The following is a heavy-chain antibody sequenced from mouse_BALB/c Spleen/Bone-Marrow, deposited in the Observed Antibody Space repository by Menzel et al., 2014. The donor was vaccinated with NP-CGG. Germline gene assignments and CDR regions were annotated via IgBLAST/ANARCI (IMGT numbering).Heavy chain of an antibody. V-gene: IGHV1S81*02. J-gene: IGHJ3*01. D-gene: IGHD2-12*01. CDR1: GYTFTSYW. CDR3: ERDYSYDASSAWFVD. CDR2: INPSNGRT. Sequence: QVHVKQSGAELVKPGASVKLSCKASGYTFTSYWMHWVKQRPGQGLEWIGVINPSNGRTNYNEKFKSKATLTVDKSSSTSYMYPSRLTSEHTAVYYCERDYSYDASSAWFVDWGQEALVAVSA.